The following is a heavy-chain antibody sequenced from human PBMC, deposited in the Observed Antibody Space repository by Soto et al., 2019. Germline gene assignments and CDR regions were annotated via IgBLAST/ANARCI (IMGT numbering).Heavy chain of an antibody. CDR2: IIPIFGTA. Sequence: SVKVSCKASGYSFYSYGISWVRQAPGQGLEWMGGIIPIFGTANYAQKFQGRVTITTDESTSTAYMELSSLRSEDTAVYYCAREYEQLEDYYYGMDVWGQGTTVTVSS. D-gene: IGHD6-6*01. CDR1: GYSFYSYG. J-gene: IGHJ6*02. CDR3: AREYEQLEDYYYGMDV. V-gene: IGHV1-69*05.